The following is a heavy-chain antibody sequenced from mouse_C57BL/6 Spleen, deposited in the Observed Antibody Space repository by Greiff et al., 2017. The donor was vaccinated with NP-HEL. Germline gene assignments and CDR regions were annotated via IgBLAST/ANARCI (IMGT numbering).Heavy chain of an antibody. CDR3: AREPNDGYYGY. V-gene: IGHV1-82*01. CDR1: GYAFSSSW. D-gene: IGHD2-3*01. Sequence: QVQLKQSGPELVKPGASVKISCKASGYAFSSSWMNWVKQRPGKGLEWIGRIYPGDGDTNYNGKFKGKATLTADKSSSTAYMQLSSLTSEDSAVYFCAREPNDGYYGYWGQGTTLTVSS. J-gene: IGHJ2*01. CDR2: IYPGDGDT.